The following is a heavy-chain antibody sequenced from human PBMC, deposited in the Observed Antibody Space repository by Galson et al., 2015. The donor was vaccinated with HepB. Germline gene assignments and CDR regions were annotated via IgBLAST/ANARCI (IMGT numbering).Heavy chain of an antibody. V-gene: IGHV3-74*01. CDR2: INSDGSST. CDR1: GFTFSSYW. D-gene: IGHD6-19*01. J-gene: IGHJ4*02. Sequence: SLRLSCAASGFTFSSYWMHWVRQAPGKGLVWVSRINSDGSSTSYADSVKGRFTISRDNAKNTLYLQMNSLRAEDTAVYYCARDFGSGWYYFDYWGQGTLVTVSS. CDR3: ARDFGSGWYYFDY.